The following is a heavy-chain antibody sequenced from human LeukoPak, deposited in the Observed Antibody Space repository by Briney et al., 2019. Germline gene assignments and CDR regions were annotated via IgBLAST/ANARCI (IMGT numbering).Heavy chain of an antibody. CDR1: GFTLSSKY. CDR2: IYRRGYT. D-gene: IGHD3-10*01. V-gene: IGHV3-53*01. CDR3: ARGDYYGSGSFYFDY. J-gene: IGHJ4*02. Sequence: GGSLRLSCAASGFTLSSKYMSWGRPAPGKGPEWVSVIYRRGYTQYADSVKGRFTISRDNSKNTLYLQMNSLRAEDTATYYCARGDYYGSGSFYFDYWGQGTLVTVSS.